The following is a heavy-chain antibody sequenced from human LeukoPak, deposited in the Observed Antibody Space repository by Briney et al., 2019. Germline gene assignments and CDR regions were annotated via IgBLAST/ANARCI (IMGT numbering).Heavy chain of an antibody. V-gene: IGHV3-48*01. D-gene: IGHD3-16*01. Sequence: GGSLRLSCAASGFTFSYYSVNWVRQAPGKGLEWISYISASSATIHYADSVKGRFSISRYNAKNSLYLQVNSLRAEDTAVYYCARDLTWGLDYWGEGTPVTVSS. CDR1: GFTFSYYS. J-gene: IGHJ4*02. CDR3: ARDLTWGLDY. CDR2: ISASSATI.